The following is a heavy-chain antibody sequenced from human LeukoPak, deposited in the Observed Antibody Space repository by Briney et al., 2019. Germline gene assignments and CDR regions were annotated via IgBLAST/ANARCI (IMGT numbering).Heavy chain of an antibody. Sequence: ASVKVSCKASGYTFTSYDINWVRQATGQGLEWMGWMNPNSGNTGYAQKFQGRVTITRNTSISTAYMELSSLRSEDTAVYYCASGYRVRDAFDIWGQGTMVTVSS. V-gene: IGHV1-8*03. D-gene: IGHD3-16*02. J-gene: IGHJ3*02. CDR3: ASGYRVRDAFDI. CDR2: MNPNSGNT. CDR1: GYTFTSYD.